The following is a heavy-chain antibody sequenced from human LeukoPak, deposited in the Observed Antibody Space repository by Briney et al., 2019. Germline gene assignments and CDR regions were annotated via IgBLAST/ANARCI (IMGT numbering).Heavy chain of an antibody. CDR2: IYYSGST. CDR1: GGSISSYY. D-gene: IGHD6-13*01. CDR3: ASSRYSSSWGLYYYYYGMDV. Sequence: PSETLSLTCTVSGGSISSYYWSWIRQPPGKGLEWIGYIYYSGSTNYNPSLKSRVTISVDASKNQFSLKLSSVTAADTAVYYCASSRYSSSWGLYYYYYGMDVWGQGTTVTVSS. V-gene: IGHV4-59*01. J-gene: IGHJ6*02.